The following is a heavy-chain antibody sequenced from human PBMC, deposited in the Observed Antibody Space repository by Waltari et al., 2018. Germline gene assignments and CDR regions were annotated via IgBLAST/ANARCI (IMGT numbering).Heavy chain of an antibody. CDR1: DYSRSSGSW. J-gene: IGHJ5*02. V-gene: IGHV4-38-2*02. CDR2: IYYTSGYP. CDR3: ANNEWGLPVS. D-gene: IGHD1-26*01. Sequence: QVQLQEAGPGLVQPAETLSRTRTVSDYSRSSGSWWGRSRQPPGKGLELIASIYYTSGYPPYTPSLTSRVTISSDTSKIQFSLRLTSVTAADTAVYYCANNEWGLPVSWGQGTLVTVSS.